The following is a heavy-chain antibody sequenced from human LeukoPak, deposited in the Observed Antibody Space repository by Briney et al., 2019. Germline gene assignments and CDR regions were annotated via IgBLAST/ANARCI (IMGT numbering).Heavy chain of an antibody. J-gene: IGHJ5*02. V-gene: IGHV3-66*03. D-gene: IGHD3/OR15-3a*01. CDR3: ARDRAANQDWVEFDP. Sequence: GGSLRLSCAVSGFRVSGYYMSWVRQAPGKGLEWVGLIRDSGEAFYADFARGRCAISRDESENTLYLQMNSLRVEDTAVYFCARDRAANQDWVEFDPWGQGTPVIVSS. CDR1: GFRVSGYY. CDR2: IRDSGEA.